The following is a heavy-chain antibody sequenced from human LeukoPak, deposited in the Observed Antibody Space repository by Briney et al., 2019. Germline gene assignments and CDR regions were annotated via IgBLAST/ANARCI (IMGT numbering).Heavy chain of an antibody. CDR2: ISYSGKT. J-gene: IGHJ4*02. D-gene: IGHD3-16*01. V-gene: IGHV4-39*02. Sequence: PSETLSLTCTVSGDSISSSAFYWGWIRQLPGKGLEWIASISYSGKTLYNPSLQTRVTISVDTSKNQFSLKLSSVTAADAAIYYCARDLSGGRSYWGRGTVVTVSS. CDR1: GDSISSSAFY. CDR3: ARDLSGGRSY.